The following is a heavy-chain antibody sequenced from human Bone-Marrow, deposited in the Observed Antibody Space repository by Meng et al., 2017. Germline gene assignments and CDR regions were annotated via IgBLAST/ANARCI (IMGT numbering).Heavy chain of an antibody. CDR1: GFTFSSYA. Sequence: GGSLRLSCAASGFTFSSYAMHWVRQAPGKGLEWVAVISYDGSNKYYADPVKGRFTISRDNSKNTLYLQMNSLRAEDTAVYYCARVEKNYDFWSGYSDYYYGMDVWGQGTTVTVSS. CDR3: ARVEKNYDFWSGYSDYYYGMDV. J-gene: IGHJ6*02. CDR2: ISYDGSNK. D-gene: IGHD3-3*01. V-gene: IGHV3-30*01.